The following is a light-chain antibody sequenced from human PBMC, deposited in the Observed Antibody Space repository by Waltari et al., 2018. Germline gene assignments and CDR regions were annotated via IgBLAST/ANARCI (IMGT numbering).Light chain of an antibody. CDR3: QVWDANNEPGV. CDR2: YDN. V-gene: IGLV3-21*04. CDR1: NIGRKS. Sequence: SYVLTQPPSLSVAPGMTASITCGGDNIGRKSVHWYQRKPGQAPVLVISYDNDRPSGIPERFSGSNAGDTATLTISMVEAGDEGDYCCQVWDANNEPGVFGTGTEVTVL. J-gene: IGLJ1*01.